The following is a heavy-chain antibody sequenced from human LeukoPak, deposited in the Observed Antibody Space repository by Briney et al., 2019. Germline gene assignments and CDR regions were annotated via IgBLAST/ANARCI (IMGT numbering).Heavy chain of an antibody. CDR2: ISAYNGNT. D-gene: IGHD5-18*01. CDR3: ARGGYSYGVLGGYYCGMDV. CDR1: GYTFTSYG. V-gene: IGHV1-18*01. J-gene: IGHJ6*02. Sequence: ASVKVSCKASGYTFTSYGISWVRQAPGQGLEWMGWISAYNGNTNYAQKLQGRVTMTTDTSTSTAYMELRSLRSDDTAVYYCARGGYSYGVLGGYYCGMDVWGQGTTVTVSS.